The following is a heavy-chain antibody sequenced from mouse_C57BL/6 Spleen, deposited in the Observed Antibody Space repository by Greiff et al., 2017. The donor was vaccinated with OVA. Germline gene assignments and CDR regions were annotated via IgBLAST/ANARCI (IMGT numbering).Heavy chain of an antibody. CDR1: GFNIKNTY. D-gene: IGHD1-1*01. CDR2: IDPANGNT. CDR3: VYYYGSSYVGAMDY. Sequence: VQLQQSVAELVRPGASVKLSCTASGFNIKNTYMHWVKQRPEQGLEWIGRIDPANGNTKYAPKFQGKATITADTSSNTAYLQLSSLTSEDTAIYYCVYYYGSSYVGAMDYWGQGTSVTVSS. V-gene: IGHV14-3*01. J-gene: IGHJ4*01.